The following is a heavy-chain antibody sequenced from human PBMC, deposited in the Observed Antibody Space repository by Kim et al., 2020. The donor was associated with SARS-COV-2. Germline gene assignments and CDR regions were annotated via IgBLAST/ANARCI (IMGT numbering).Heavy chain of an antibody. V-gene: IGHV3-30*18. D-gene: IGHD2-2*01. J-gene: IGHJ4*02. CDR2: ISYDGSNK. CDR3: AKDTYIVVVPAAMGAPDY. CDR1: GFTFSSYG. Sequence: GGSLRLSCAASGFTFSSYGMHWVRQAPGKGLEWVAVISYDGSNKYYADSVKGRFTISRDNSKNTLYLQMNSLRAEDTAVYYCAKDTYIVVVPAAMGAPDYWGQGTLVTVSS.